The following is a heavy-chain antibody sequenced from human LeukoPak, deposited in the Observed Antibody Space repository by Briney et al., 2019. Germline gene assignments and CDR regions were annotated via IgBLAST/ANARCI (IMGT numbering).Heavy chain of an antibody. CDR1: GGSISSANYY. Sequence: SQTLSLACTVSGGSISSANYYWSWIRQPAGKGLEWIGRIYTSGSTNYNPSLKSRVTMSVDTSKNQFSLKLSSVTAADTAVYYCARGGKYYDSSGYYEQYDYWGQGTLVTVSS. D-gene: IGHD3-22*01. V-gene: IGHV4-61*02. J-gene: IGHJ4*02. CDR3: ARGGKYYDSSGYYEQYDY. CDR2: IYTSGST.